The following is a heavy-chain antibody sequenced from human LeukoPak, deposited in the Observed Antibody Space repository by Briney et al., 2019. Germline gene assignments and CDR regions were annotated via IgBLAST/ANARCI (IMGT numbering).Heavy chain of an antibody. CDR3: ARDSHCSSTSCYWDYYGMDV. CDR1: GGSISSYY. D-gene: IGHD2-2*01. Sequence: SETLSLTCTVSGGSISSYYWSWIRQPPGKGLEWIGYIYYIGTTNYNPSLKSRVTMSVDTSKNQFSLKLSSVTAADTAVYYCARDSHCSSTSCYWDYYGMDVWGQGTTVTVSS. CDR2: IYYIGTT. J-gene: IGHJ6*02. V-gene: IGHV4-59*01.